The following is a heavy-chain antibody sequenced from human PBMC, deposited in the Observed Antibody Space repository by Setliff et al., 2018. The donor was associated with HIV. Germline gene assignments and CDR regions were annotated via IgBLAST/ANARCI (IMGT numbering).Heavy chain of an antibody. CDR2: ISSDGSDK. CDR3: VKGGMTNAAFNI. V-gene: IGHV3-30*11. D-gene: IGHD3-16*01. Sequence: GGSLRLSCVASGFTFSNYIFHWVRQAPGKGLEWVAIISSDGSDKNYADSVKGRFTISRDNSKNTLYLQMNSLRLEDTALYYCVKGGMTNAAFNIWGPGTMVTVSS. CDR1: GFTFSNYI. J-gene: IGHJ3*02.